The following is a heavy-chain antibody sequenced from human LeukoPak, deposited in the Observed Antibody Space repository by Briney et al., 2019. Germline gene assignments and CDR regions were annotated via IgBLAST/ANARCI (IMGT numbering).Heavy chain of an antibody. Sequence: GGSLRLSCAASGFTFSTYSMNWVRQAPGKGLEWVSSISRGSGSIYYADSVKGRFTISRDNAKNSLYLLMNSLRAEDTAVYYCGIDFPPDDWGQGTLVTVSS. J-gene: IGHJ4*02. CDR3: GIDFPPDD. CDR1: GFTFSTYS. CDR2: ISRGSGSI. V-gene: IGHV3-21*01. D-gene: IGHD2/OR15-2a*01.